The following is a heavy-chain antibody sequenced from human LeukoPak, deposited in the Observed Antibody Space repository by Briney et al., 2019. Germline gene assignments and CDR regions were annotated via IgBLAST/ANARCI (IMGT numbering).Heavy chain of an antibody. CDR2: INPNSGGT. Sequence: ASAKVSCKASGYTFTGYYMHWVRQAPGQGLEWMGWINPNSGGTNYAQKFQGRVTMTRDTSISTAYMELSRLRSDDTAVYYCARPPSSWTDDAFDIWGQGTMVTVSS. J-gene: IGHJ3*02. D-gene: IGHD6-13*01. CDR3: ARPPSSWTDDAFDI. CDR1: GYTFTGYY. V-gene: IGHV1-2*02.